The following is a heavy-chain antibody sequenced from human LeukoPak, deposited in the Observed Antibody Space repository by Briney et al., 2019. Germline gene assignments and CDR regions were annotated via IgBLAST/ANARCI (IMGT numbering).Heavy chain of an antibody. CDR3: ARNYDVLTGYPYYFDH. V-gene: IGHV3-48*04. Sequence: NPGGSLRLSCAASGFTFSSYSMNWVRQAPGKGLEWVSYISSSSGTIYYADSVKGRFTISRDNAKNSLYLQMGSLTPEDTAVYYCARNYDVLTGYPYYFDHWGQGILVTVSS. CDR2: ISSSSGTI. D-gene: IGHD3-9*01. J-gene: IGHJ4*02. CDR1: GFTFSSYS.